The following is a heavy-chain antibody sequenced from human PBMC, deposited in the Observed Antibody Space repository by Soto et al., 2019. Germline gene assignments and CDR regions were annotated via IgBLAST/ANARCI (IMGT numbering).Heavy chain of an antibody. CDR3: ARGRAARHFDY. D-gene: IGHD6-6*01. Sequence: SETLSLTCAVYGGSFSGYYWSWIRQPPGKGLEWIGEINHSGSTNYNPSLKSRVTISVDTSKNQFSLKLSSVTAADTAVYYCARGRAARHFDYWGQGTLVTVSS. CDR2: INHSGST. J-gene: IGHJ4*02. V-gene: IGHV4-34*01. CDR1: GGSFSGYY.